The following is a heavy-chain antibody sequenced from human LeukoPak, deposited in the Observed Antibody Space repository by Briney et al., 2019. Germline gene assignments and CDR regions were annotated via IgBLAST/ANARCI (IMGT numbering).Heavy chain of an antibody. CDR2: IYHSGST. CDR3: ARGGGGDNYGAYVEWFAP. Sequence: SETLSLTCAVSGGSISSGGYSWSWIRQPPGKGLEWIGYIYHSGSTYYNPSLKSRVTISVDRSKNQFSLKLSSVTAADTAVYYGARGGGGDNYGAYVEWFAPGGQVPRVTVSS. D-gene: IGHD4-17*01. CDR1: GGSISSGGYS. J-gene: IGHJ5*02. V-gene: IGHV4-30-2*01.